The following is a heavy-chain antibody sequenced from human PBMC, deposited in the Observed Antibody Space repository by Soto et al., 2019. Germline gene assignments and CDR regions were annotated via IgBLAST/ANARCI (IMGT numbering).Heavy chain of an antibody. J-gene: IGHJ1*01. CDR2: ISGHGSTT. D-gene: IGHD6-13*01. CDR3: AKDQSAAGTISTYFQY. CDR1: GFTFSSYA. Sequence: EVQLLESGGGLVQPEGSLRLSCAASGFTFSSYAMSGVRQAPGKGLEWVSGISGHGSTTYYVDSVKGRFTISRDNSKNTLYLQLNRLIAEDTAVYYCAKDQSAAGTISTYFQYWGQGTMVTVSS. V-gene: IGHV3-23*01.